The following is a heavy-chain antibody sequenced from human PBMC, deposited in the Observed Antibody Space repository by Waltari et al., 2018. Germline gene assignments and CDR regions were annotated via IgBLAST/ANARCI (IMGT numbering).Heavy chain of an antibody. V-gene: IGHV4-39*01. D-gene: IGHD1-26*01. CDR1: GGSISSSSYY. CDR3: ARLYLVGATRVYFDY. Sequence: QLQLQESGPGLVKPSATLSLTCTVSGGSISSSSYYWGWLRQPPGKGLEWIGSIYYSGSTYYNPSLKSRVTISVDTSKNQFSLKLSSVTAADTAVYYCARLYLVGATRVYFDYWGQGTLVTVSS. CDR2: IYYSGST. J-gene: IGHJ4*02.